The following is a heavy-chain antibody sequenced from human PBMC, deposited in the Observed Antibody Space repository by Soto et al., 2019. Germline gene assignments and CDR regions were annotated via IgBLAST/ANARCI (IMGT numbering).Heavy chain of an antibody. J-gene: IGHJ4*02. CDR3: AGGLAVAGPLDY. CDR1: GFTFSSYG. Sequence: QVQLVESGGGVVQPGRSLRLSCAASGFTFSSYGMHWVRQAPGKGLEWVAVIWYDGSNKYYADSVKGRFTISRDNSKNTLYLQMNSMRAEDTAVYYCAGGLAVAGPLDYWGQGTLVTVSS. D-gene: IGHD6-19*01. V-gene: IGHV3-33*01. CDR2: IWYDGSNK.